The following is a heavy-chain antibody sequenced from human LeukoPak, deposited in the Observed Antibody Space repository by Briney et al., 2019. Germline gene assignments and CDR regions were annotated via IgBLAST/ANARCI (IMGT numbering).Heavy chain of an antibody. CDR3: ARAPEEPVTHYYVMDL. J-gene: IGHJ6*02. CDR2: TRNKAKSYTT. D-gene: IGHD1-14*01. V-gene: IGHV3-72*01. Sequence: PGRSLRLSCAASGFTFSSYSMDWVRHAPGKGLEWVCRTRNKAKSYTTEYAAYVKGRFTISRDDSKNSVYLQMNSLNTEDTAVYYCARAPEEPVTHYYVMDLWGQGTTVTVSS. CDR1: GFTFSSYS.